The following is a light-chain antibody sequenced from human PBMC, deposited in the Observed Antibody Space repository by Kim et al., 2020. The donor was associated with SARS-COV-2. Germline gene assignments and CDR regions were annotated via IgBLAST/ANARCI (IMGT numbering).Light chain of an antibody. J-gene: IGKJ2*01. V-gene: IGKV1-5*01. Sequence: GDRVTITCPASQRITRWLPWYQQTPAKAPKLLIYDASNLKRGVPSRFSGSGSVPEFTLTISSLQPDDFATYYCQQYDSFSYTFGPGTKLEI. CDR2: DAS. CDR3: QQYDSFSYT. CDR1: QRITRW.